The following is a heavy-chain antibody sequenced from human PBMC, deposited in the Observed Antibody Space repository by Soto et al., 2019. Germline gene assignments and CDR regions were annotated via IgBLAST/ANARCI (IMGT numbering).Heavy chain of an antibody. D-gene: IGHD6-13*01. CDR2: IYWDDDK. CDR1: GFSLSTFGVG. V-gene: IGHV2-5*02. J-gene: IGHJ4*02. CDR3: AHRQSSSWLDY. Sequence: QITLKESGPTLVKPTQTLTLTCTFSGFSLSTFGVGVGWIRQPPGEALEWLALIYWDDDKRYSPSLKSRLTITKDTSKNQVVLTMTNMDPVDTGIYYRAHRQSSSWLDYWGQGTLVTVSS.